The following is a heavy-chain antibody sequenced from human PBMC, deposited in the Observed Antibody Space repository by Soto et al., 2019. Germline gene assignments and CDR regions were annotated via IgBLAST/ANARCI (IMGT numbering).Heavy chain of an antibody. CDR2: IYYSGST. Sequence: QVQLQESGPGLVKPSETLSLTCTVSGGSISSYYWSWIRQPPGKGLEWIGYIYYSGSTNYNPSLKSRVTISVDTSKNQFSLKLSSVTAADTAVYYCARDWLPRRSTGFWFDPWGQGTLVTVSS. J-gene: IGHJ5*02. CDR1: GGSISSYY. V-gene: IGHV4-59*01. CDR3: ARDWLPRRSTGFWFDP. D-gene: IGHD2-2*01.